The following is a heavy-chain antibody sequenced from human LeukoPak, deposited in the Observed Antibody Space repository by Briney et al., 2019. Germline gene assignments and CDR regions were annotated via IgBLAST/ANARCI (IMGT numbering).Heavy chain of an antibody. Sequence: SVKVSCEASGGTFSSYAISWVRQAPGQGLEWMGGIIPIFGTANYAQKFQGRVTVTADESTSTAYMELSSLRSDDTAVYYCARDRAAADYNWFDPWGQGTLVTVSS. V-gene: IGHV1-69*13. CDR2: IIPIFGTA. CDR1: GGTFSSYA. J-gene: IGHJ5*02. D-gene: IGHD6-13*01. CDR3: ARDRAAADYNWFDP.